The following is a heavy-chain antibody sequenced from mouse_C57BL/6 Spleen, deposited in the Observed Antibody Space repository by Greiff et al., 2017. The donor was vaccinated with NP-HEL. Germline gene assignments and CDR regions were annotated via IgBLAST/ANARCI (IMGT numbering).Heavy chain of an antibody. CDR2: IDPSDSET. CDR3: ARLRDYYGSSPYYAMDD. CDR1: GYTFTSYW. Sequence: QVQLQQPGAELVRPGSSVKLSCKASGYTFTSYWMHWVKQRPIQGLEWIGNIDPSDSETHYNQKFKDKATWTVDKSSSTAYMQLSSLTSEDSAVYYCARLRDYYGSSPYYAMDDWGQGTSVTVSA. D-gene: IGHD1-1*01. J-gene: IGHJ4*01. V-gene: IGHV1-52*01.